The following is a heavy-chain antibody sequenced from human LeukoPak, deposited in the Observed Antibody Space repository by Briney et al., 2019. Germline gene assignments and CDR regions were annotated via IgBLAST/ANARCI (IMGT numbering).Heavy chain of an antibody. J-gene: IGHJ4*02. CDR2: ISYDGSNK. D-gene: IGHD4-23*01. CDR1: GFTLSTYG. CDR3: VTGNPKSFDY. V-gene: IGHV3-30*03. Sequence: PGRSLRLSCAASGFTLSTYGMHWIRQAPGKGLEWVAVISYDGSNKYYADSVKGRFTISRDNSKNTLYLQMNSLRAEDTAVYYCVTGNPKSFDYWGQGTLVTVSS.